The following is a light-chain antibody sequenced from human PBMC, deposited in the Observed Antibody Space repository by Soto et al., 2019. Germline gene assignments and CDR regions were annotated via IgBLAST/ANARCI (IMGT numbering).Light chain of an antibody. CDR3: QQRHMWPIT. CDR1: QIFRGL. Sequence: EGLLTQSPVTLSLSRGESAALSCRASQIFRGLLAWYQQKPGQAPRLLIYDAYNRATGIPPRFSGSGSGTDFTLTISSLEPEDSAVYYCQQRHMWPITFGQGTRLEIK. CDR2: DAY. V-gene: IGKV3-11*01. J-gene: IGKJ5*01.